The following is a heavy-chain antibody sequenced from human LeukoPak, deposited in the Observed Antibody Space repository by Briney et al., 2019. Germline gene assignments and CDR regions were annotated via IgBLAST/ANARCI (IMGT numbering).Heavy chain of an antibody. CDR1: GFSFRSYW. CDR3: ARFTIDTKWFGEFEKKMYYYYYMDV. D-gene: IGHD3-10*01. V-gene: IGHV3-7*01. CDR2: IKQDGSEE. Sequence: GGSLRLSCAASGFSFRSYWMSWVRQAPGMGLEWVAHIKQDGSEEYYVDSVKGRFTISRDNAKNSLYLQLNSPRAEDTAVYYCARFTIDTKWFGEFEKKMYYYYYMDVWGKGTTVTISS. J-gene: IGHJ6*03.